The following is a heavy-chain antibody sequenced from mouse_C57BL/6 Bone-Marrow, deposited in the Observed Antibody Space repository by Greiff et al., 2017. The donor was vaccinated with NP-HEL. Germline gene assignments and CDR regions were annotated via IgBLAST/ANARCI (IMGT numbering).Heavy chain of an antibody. J-gene: IGHJ3*01. CDR3: ANYYGSSHSFAY. D-gene: IGHD1-1*01. Sequence: QVQLQQPGAELVKPGASVKMSCKASGYTFTSYWITWVKQRPGQGLEWIGDIYPGSGSTNYNEKFKSKATLTVDTSSSTAYMQLSSLTSEDSAVYYCANYYGSSHSFAYWGQGTLVTVSA. CDR1: GYTFTSYW. V-gene: IGHV1-55*01. CDR2: IYPGSGST.